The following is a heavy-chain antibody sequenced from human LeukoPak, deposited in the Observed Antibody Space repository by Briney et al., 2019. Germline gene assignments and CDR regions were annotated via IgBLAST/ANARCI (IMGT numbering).Heavy chain of an antibody. J-gene: IGHJ4*02. CDR1: GYTFTSYG. Sequence: AWVKVSFKASGYTFTSYGISWVRQAPGQGLEWMGWISAYNGNTNYAQKLQGRVTMTTDTSTSTAYMELRSLRSDDTAVYYCARPSGYYLLMGYWGQGTLVTVSS. CDR3: ARPSGYYLLMGY. D-gene: IGHD3-22*01. V-gene: IGHV1-18*01. CDR2: ISAYNGNT.